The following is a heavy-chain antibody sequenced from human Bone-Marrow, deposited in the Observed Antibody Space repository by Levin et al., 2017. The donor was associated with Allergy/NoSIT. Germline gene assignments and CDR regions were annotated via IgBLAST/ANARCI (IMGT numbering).Heavy chain of an antibody. Sequence: PGGSLRLSCAASGFTFSSYWMHWVRQAPGKGLVWVSRIKNDGSETNYGDSVKGRFTISRDNAKNTLYLQMNSLRAEDTAVYYCARDRNFTGGRSACYVGFDIWGQGTMVTVSS. J-gene: IGHJ3*02. CDR3: ARDRNFTGGRSACYVGFDI. D-gene: IGHD2-8*02. CDR1: GFTFSSYW. CDR2: IKNDGSET. V-gene: IGHV3-74*01.